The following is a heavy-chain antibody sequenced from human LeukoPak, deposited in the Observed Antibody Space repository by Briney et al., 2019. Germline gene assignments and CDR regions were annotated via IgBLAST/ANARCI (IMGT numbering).Heavy chain of an antibody. CDR3: ARERARDGVNSGLDY. D-gene: IGHD5-24*01. Sequence: ASVKVSCKASGGTFSSYAISWVRQAPGQGLEWMGGIIPIFGTANYAQKFQGRVTITADESTSTAYMELSSLRSEDTAVYYCARERARDGVNSGLDYWDQGALVTVSS. J-gene: IGHJ4*02. CDR1: GGTFSSYA. V-gene: IGHV1-69*13. CDR2: IIPIFGTA.